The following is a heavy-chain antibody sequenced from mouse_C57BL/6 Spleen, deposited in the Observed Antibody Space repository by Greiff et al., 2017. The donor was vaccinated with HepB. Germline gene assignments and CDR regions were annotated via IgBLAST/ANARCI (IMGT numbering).Heavy chain of an antibody. CDR3: ARGGPGPYFDY. Sequence: VHVKQSGPELVKPGASVKMSCKASGYTFTDYNMHWVKQSHGKSLEWIGYINPNNGGTSYNQKFKGKATLTVNKSSSTAYMELRSLTSEDSAVYYCARGGPGPYFDYWGQGTTLTVSS. V-gene: IGHV1-22*01. CDR1: GYTFTDYN. J-gene: IGHJ2*01. CDR2: INPNNGGT. D-gene: IGHD3-3*01.